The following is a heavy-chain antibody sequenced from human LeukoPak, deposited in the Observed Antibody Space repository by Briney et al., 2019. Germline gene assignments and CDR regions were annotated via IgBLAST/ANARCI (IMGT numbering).Heavy chain of an antibody. CDR2: IYTSGST. V-gene: IGHV4-4*07. D-gene: IGHD3-10*01. CDR3: ARDGNHYGSGSYYSFDC. CDR1: GYSISSSYY. J-gene: IGHJ4*02. Sequence: SETLSLTCAVSGYSISSSYYWSWIRQPAGKGLEWIGRIYTSGSTNYNPSLKSRVTISVDKSKNQFSLKLSSVTAADTAVYYCARDGNHYGSGSYYSFDCWGQGTLVTVSS.